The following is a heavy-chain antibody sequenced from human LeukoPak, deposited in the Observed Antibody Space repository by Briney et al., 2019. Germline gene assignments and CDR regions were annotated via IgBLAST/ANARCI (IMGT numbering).Heavy chain of an antibody. J-gene: IGHJ4*02. CDR1: GGSISSYY. Sequence: SETLSLTCTVAGGSISSYYWNWIRQHPGKGLEWIGYIYYRGSTSYNPSLKSRVTMSVDTSKNQFSLKLSSVTAAATAVYYCARQSLLIAATGYYFDYWGQGTLVTVSS. CDR3: ARQSLLIAATGYYFDY. V-gene: IGHV4-59*06. D-gene: IGHD6-13*01. CDR2: IYYRGST.